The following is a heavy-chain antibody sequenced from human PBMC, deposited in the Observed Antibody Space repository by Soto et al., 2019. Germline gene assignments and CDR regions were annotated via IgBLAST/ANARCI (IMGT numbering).Heavy chain of an antibody. CDR3: ARRGPGTTFDY. CDR2: ISGRGGST. Sequence: EVQLLDSGGGLVQPGGSLRLSCAASGFTFSSYAMNWVRQAPGKGLEWGSVISGRGGSTYYADSVKGRFTISRDNAKNTLYLQMNSLRAEDTAVYYCARRGPGTTFDYWGQGTLVTVPS. J-gene: IGHJ4*02. V-gene: IGHV3-23*01. D-gene: IGHD6-13*01. CDR1: GFTFSSYA.